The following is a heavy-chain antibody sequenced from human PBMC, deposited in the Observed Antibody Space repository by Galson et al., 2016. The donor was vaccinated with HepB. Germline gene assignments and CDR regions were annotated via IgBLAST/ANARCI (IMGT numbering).Heavy chain of an antibody. CDR2: ISGYTDNT. Sequence: SVKVSCKASGYAFSSYGISWVRQAPGQGPEWMGWISGYTDNTNYAQKLQDRVTMTKDTSTSTAYMELRSLRSDDTAVYYCAREDLGYWYFDLWGRGTLVTVSS. CDR3: AREDLGYWYFDL. CDR1: GYAFSSYG. V-gene: IGHV1-18*01. D-gene: IGHD7-27*01. J-gene: IGHJ2*01.